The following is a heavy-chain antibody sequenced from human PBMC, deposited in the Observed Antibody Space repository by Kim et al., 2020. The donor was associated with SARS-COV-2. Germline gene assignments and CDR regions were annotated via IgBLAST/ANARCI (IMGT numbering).Heavy chain of an antibody. CDR3: ARDRFAAHIAVAGIDYYYYGMDV. Sequence: GGSLRLSCAASGFTFSSYEMNWVRQAPGKGLEWVSYISSSGSTIYYAHSVKGRFTISRDNAKNSLYLQMNSLRAEDTAVYYCARDRFAAHIAVAGIDYYYYGMDVWGQGTTVTVSS. CDR1: GFTFSSYE. D-gene: IGHD6-19*01. J-gene: IGHJ6*02. V-gene: IGHV3-48*03. CDR2: ISSSGSTI.